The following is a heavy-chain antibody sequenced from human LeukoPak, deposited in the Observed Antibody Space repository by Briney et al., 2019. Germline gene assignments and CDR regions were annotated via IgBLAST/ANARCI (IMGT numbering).Heavy chain of an antibody. CDR1: GGSISSYC. V-gene: IGHV4-59*01. J-gene: IGHJ4*02. CDR2: IYSSGTT. Sequence: PSETLSLTCTVSGGSISSYCWSWIRQPPGKGQEWIGYIYSSGTTNYNPSLKSRVTISVDTSKNQFSLKLSSVTTADTAVYYCARCWDYWGQGTLVTVSS. CDR3: ARCWDY.